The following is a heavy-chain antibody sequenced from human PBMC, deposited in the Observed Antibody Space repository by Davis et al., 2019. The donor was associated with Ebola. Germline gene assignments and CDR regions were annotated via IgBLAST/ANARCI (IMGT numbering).Heavy chain of an antibody. CDR2: IYYSGST. CDR3: ARYCSGGSCYSALDY. Sequence: PSETLSLTCTVSGGSISSHYWSWIRQPPGKGLEWIGYIYYSGSTNYNPSLKSRVTILVDTSKNQFSLKLSSVTAADTAVYYCARYCSGGSCYSALDYWGQGTLVTVSS. CDR1: GGSISSHY. D-gene: IGHD2-15*01. V-gene: IGHV4-59*11. J-gene: IGHJ4*02.